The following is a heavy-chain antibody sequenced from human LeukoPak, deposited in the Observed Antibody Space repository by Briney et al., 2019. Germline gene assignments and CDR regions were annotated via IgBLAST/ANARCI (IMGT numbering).Heavy chain of an antibody. V-gene: IGHV4-34*01. Sequence: PSETLSLTCALYGGSFSPYYWSWIRPPPGKGREWIGEINHSGSTNYNPSLKSRVTISVDTSKNQFSLKLSSVTAADTAVYYCARGGFYCGGDCYVDYWGQGTLVTVSS. D-gene: IGHD2-21*02. CDR2: INHSGST. J-gene: IGHJ4*02. CDR1: GGSFSPYY. CDR3: ARGGFYCGGDCYVDY.